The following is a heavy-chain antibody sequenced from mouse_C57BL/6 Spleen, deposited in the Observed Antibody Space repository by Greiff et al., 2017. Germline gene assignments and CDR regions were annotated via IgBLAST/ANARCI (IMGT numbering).Heavy chain of an antibody. V-gene: IGHV1-82*01. CDR3: AREGNYPRYCDV. J-gene: IGHJ1*03. D-gene: IGHD2-1*01. Sequence: VQLQESGPELVKPGASVKISCKASGYAFSSSWMNWVKQRPGKGLEWIGRIYPGDGDTNYNGKFKGKATLTADKSSSTAYMQLSCLTSGDSAVYVGAREGNYPRYCDVWGTGTTVTVSS. CDR1: GYAFSSSW. CDR2: IYPGDGDT.